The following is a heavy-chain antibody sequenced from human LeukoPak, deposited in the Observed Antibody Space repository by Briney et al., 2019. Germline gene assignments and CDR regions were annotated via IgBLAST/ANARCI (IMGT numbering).Heavy chain of an antibody. V-gene: IGHV3-7*01. CDR3: ARDVVVTGYAFDI. CDR2: IKQDGSEK. Sequence: GGSLRLSCATSGFTFSSYAMNWVRQAPGKGLEWVANIKQDGSEKYYVDSVKGRFTISRDNAKNSLYLQMNSLRAEDTAVYYCARDVVVTGYAFDIWGQGTMVTVSS. CDR1: GFTFSSYA. J-gene: IGHJ3*02. D-gene: IGHD2-21*02.